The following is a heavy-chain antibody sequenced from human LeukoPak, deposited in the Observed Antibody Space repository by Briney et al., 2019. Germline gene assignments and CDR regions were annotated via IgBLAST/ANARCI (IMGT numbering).Heavy chain of an antibody. CDR1: GYTFTSYD. V-gene: IGHV1-8*01. J-gene: IGHJ4*02. CDR3: ARASYDSSGYYPDY. Sequence: ASVKVSCKASGYTFTSYDINWVRQAPGQGLEWRGWMNPNSGNTGYAQKFQGRVTMTRNTSISTAYMELSSLRSEDTAVYYCARASYDSSGYYPDYWGQGTLVTVSS. CDR2: MNPNSGNT. D-gene: IGHD3-22*01.